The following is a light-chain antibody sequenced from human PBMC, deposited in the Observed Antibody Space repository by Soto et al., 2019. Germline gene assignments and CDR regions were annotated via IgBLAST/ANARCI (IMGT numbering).Light chain of an antibody. CDR2: DVT. CDR1: SSDVGGYDY. Sequence: QSVLTQPPSVSGSPGQSVTISCTGTSSDVGGYDYVSWYQQRPGKDPKPLIYDVTKRPSGVPDRFSGSKSGNTASLTISGLQAEDEADFYCCSYGGSFPYVFGTGTKVTVL. J-gene: IGLJ1*01. CDR3: CSYGGSFPYV. V-gene: IGLV2-11*01.